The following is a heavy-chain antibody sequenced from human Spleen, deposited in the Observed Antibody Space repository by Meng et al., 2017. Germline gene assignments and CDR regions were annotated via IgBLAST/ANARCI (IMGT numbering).Heavy chain of an antibody. CDR3: AKGVATVVRGSYFDY. CDR2: ISWNSGSV. CDR1: GFSFDDSA. D-gene: IGHD4-23*01. V-gene: IGHV3-9*01. J-gene: IGHJ4*02. Sequence: GGSLRLSCAASGFSFDDSAMHWVRHAPGQGLAWVSGISWNSGSVGYADSVKGRFTISRDNAKNSMYLQMNSLRAEDTALYYCAKGVATVVRGSYFDYWGQGTLVTVSS.